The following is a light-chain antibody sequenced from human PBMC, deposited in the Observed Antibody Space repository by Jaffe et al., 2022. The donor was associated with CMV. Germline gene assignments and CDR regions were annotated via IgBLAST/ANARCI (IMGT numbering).Light chain of an antibody. CDR3: QAWDSSSAV. CDR2: QDS. Sequence: SYELTQPPSVSVSPGQTASITCSGDKLGSKYVYWYQQKFGQSPVLVIYQDSSRPSGIPERFSGSNSGNSATLTISGTQGMDEADYFCQAWDSSSAVFGGGTKLTV. J-gene: IGLJ3*02. V-gene: IGLV3-1*01. CDR1: KLGSKY.